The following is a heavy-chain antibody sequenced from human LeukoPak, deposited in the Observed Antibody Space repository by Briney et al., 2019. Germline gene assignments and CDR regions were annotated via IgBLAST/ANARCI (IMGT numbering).Heavy chain of an antibody. CDR2: ISGSGDST. CDR3: AKVSQESSNYYHDF. V-gene: IGHV3-23*01. D-gene: IGHD3-22*01. CDR1: GFRFSKFA. Sequence: GGSLRLSCVASGFRFSKFAMSWVRQAPGRGLEWVSVISGSGDSTHYADFVRGQFTISRDNPKNMVYLQMNSLRAEDSAVYYCAKVSQESSNYYHDFWGQGTLLTVSS. J-gene: IGHJ4*02.